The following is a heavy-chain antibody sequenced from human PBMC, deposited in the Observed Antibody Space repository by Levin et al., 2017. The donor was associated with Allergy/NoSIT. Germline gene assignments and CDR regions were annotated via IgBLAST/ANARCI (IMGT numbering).Heavy chain of an antibody. V-gene: IGHV3-23*01. CDR2: ISSTGGAT. CDR3: VKVGSDYRPVGDFYMDV. J-gene: IGHJ6*03. D-gene: IGHD2-21*02. Sequence: ETLSLTCAASGFTFRNYGMTWVRQAPGKGLEGVSSISSTGGATYDADSVKGRLRNFRDNSKNTLYLEMRRVRAEDTAIYYCVKVGSDYRPVGDFYMDVWGKGTAVSVSS. CDR1: GFTFRNYG.